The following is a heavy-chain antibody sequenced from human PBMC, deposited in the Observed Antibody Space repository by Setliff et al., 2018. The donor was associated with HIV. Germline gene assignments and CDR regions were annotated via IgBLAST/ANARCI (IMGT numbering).Heavy chain of an antibody. Sequence: SETLSLTCAVSGYSISSGYYWGWIRQPPGKGLEWIGSIYYSGSTNYNPSLKSRVTISVDTSKNHFSLKLRSVTAADTAVYYCTRGHSGSYFEYYYYYHGMDVWGQGTTVTVSS. CDR1: GYSISSGYY. CDR3: TRGHSGSYFEYYYYYHGMDV. V-gene: IGHV4-38-2*01. CDR2: IYYSGST. J-gene: IGHJ6*02. D-gene: IGHD1-26*01.